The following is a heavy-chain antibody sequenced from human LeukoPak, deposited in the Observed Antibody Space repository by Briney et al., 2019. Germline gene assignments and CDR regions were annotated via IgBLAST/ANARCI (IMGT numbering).Heavy chain of an antibody. J-gene: IGHJ4*02. V-gene: IGHV4-34*01. CDR3: ARAKQVATQPHFDY. Sequence: SETLSLTCAVYGGSFSGYYWSWLRQPPGKGLEWLGEINHSGSTNYNPSRKSRVTISVDTSKNQFSLKLSSVTAADTAVYYSARAKQVATQPHFDYWGQGTLVTVSS. D-gene: IGHD5-12*01. CDR2: INHSGST. CDR1: GGSFSGYY.